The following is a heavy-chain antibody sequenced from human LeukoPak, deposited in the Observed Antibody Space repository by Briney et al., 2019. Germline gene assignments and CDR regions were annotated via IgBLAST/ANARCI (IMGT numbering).Heavy chain of an antibody. V-gene: IGHV4-31*03. CDR3: ARALTTTGSDY. CDR2: IFYSGST. D-gene: IGHD4-17*01. Sequence: SETLSLTCTVSGASIGSGGYYWSWICQHPGKGLEWIGCIFYSGSTFYNPSLKSRVTISVDTSKNQFSLKLSSVTAADTAVYYCARALTTTGSDYWGQGTLVTVSS. J-gene: IGHJ4*02. CDR1: GASIGSGGYY.